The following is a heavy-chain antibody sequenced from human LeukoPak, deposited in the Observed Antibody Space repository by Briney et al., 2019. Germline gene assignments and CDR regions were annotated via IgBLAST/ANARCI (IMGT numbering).Heavy chain of an antibody. Sequence: GGSLRLSCAASGFTVSSNYMSWVRQAPGKGLEWVSVIYSGGSTYYADSVKGRFTISRDNSKNTLYLQMNSMRAEDTAVYYCARDRDDSSGYYYGYFDYWGQGTLVTVSS. CDR1: GFTVSSNY. CDR3: ARDRDDSSGYYYGYFDY. V-gene: IGHV3-66*01. D-gene: IGHD3-22*01. J-gene: IGHJ4*02. CDR2: IYSGGST.